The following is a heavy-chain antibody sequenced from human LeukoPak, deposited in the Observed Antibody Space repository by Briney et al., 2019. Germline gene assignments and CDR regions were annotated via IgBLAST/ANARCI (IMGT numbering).Heavy chain of an antibody. CDR2: INPNSGGT. CDR3: ARGLQENLAWLQAFSAFDI. D-gene: IGHD6-19*01. CDR1: GYTFTGYY. J-gene: IGHJ3*02. Sequence: GASVKVSCKASGYTFTGYYMHWVRQAPGQGLEWMGWINPNSGGTNYAQKFQGRVTMTRDTSISTAYMELRSLRSDDTAVYYCARGLQENLAWLQAFSAFDIWGQGTMVTVSS. V-gene: IGHV1-2*02.